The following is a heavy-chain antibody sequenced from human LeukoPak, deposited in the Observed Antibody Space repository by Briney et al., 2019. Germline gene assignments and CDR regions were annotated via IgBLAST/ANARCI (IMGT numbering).Heavy chain of an antibody. CDR1: GFTFSSYA. D-gene: IGHD6-19*01. Sequence: PGGSLRLSCAASGFTFSSYARHGVRQAPGKGGEWGAVISYDGSNKYYADSVKGRFTISRDNSKNTLYLQMNSLRAEDTAVYYCAREQGIAVAGPYYYYYGMDVWGQGTTVTVSS. J-gene: IGHJ6*02. CDR2: ISYDGSNK. CDR3: AREQGIAVAGPYYYYYGMDV. V-gene: IGHV3-30-3*01.